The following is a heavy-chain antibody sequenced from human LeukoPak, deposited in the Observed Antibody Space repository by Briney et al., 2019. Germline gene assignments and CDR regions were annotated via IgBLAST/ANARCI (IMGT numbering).Heavy chain of an antibody. D-gene: IGHD3-9*01. Sequence: GGSLRLSCAASGFTFDDYAMHWVRQAPGKGLEWVSGISWNSGSIGYADSVKGRFTISRDNAKNSLYPQMNSLRAEDTALYYCAKGGVLRYFDWSEDAFDIWGQGTMVTVSP. V-gene: IGHV3-9*01. CDR1: GFTFDDYA. CDR3: AKGGVLRYFDWSEDAFDI. CDR2: ISWNSGSI. J-gene: IGHJ3*02.